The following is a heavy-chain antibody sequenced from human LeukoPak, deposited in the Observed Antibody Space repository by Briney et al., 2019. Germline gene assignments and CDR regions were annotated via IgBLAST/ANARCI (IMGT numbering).Heavy chain of an antibody. CDR2: INSDGSST. D-gene: IGHD4-17*01. CDR1: GFTFSSYW. Sequence: GGSLRLSRAASGFTFSSYWMHWVRQAPGKGLVWVSRINSDGSSTSYADSVKGRFTISRDNAKNTLYLQMNSLRAEDTAVYYCARDLTGGDYGDYDDYWGQGTLVTVSS. V-gene: IGHV3-74*01. J-gene: IGHJ4*02. CDR3: ARDLTGGDYGDYDDY.